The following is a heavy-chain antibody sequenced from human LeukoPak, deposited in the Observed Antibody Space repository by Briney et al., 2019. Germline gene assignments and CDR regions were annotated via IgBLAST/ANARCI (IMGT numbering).Heavy chain of an antibody. D-gene: IGHD3-10*01. CDR2: VRNKANTYST. CDR1: GFIFSDLH. Sequence: GGSLRLSCAASGFIFSDLHMDWVRQAPGKGLEWVGRVRNKANTYSTNYAASVKGRFSITRDDSMNSVYLQMNSIKTEDTAVYYCVRVWRGYYFDSWGQGILVTVSS. J-gene: IGHJ4*02. V-gene: IGHV3-72*01. CDR3: VRVWRGYYFDS.